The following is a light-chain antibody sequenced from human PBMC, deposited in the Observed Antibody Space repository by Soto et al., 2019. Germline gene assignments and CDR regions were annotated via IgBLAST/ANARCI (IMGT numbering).Light chain of an antibody. V-gene: IGKV1-33*01. CDR1: LDIDNY. J-gene: IGKJ2*01. CDR3: QHYHNLPMYT. CDR2: DAS. Sequence: DIQMTQSPSSLSAAVGDRVTITCQASLDIDNYLNWYQQKPGEAPKLVIYDASILETGVPSRFSGSGSGTDFTFTISSLQPVDVATYYCQHYHNLPMYTFGQGTRLEIK.